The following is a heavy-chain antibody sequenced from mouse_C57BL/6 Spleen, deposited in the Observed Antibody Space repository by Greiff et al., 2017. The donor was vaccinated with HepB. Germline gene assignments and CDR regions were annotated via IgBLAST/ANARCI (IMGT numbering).Heavy chain of an antibody. CDR2: ISSGSSTI. D-gene: IGHD2-2*01. CDR3: ARELWLRRRGFDY. J-gene: IGHJ2*01. CDR1: GFTFSDYG. V-gene: IGHV5-17*01. Sequence: EVKLMESGGGLVKPGGSLKLSCAASGFTFSDYGMHWVRQAPEKGLEWVAYISSGSSTIYYADTVKGRFTISRDNAKNTLFLQMTSLRSEDTAMYYCARELWLRRRGFDYWGQGTTLTVSS.